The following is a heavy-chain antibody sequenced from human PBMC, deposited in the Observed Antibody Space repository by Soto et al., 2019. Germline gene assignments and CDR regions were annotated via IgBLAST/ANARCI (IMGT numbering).Heavy chain of an antibody. Sequence: SETLSLTCTVSGGSISSGDYYWSWIRQPPGKGLEWIGYIYYSGSTYYNPSLKGRVTTSVDTSKNQFSLKLSSVTAADTAVYYCACSSYYHFWSGYDWFDHWGQGTLVTVSS. CDR2: IYYSGST. V-gene: IGHV4-30-4*01. D-gene: IGHD3-3*01. CDR1: GGSISSGDYY. CDR3: ACSSYYHFWSGYDWFDH. J-gene: IGHJ5*02.